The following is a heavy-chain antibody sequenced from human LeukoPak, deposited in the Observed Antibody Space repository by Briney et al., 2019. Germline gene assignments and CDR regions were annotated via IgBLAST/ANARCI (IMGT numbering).Heavy chain of an antibody. CDR3: ARDRGGKGSAIFY. CDR1: GYNFPSYG. V-gene: IGHV1-18*01. CDR2: IRPHTGET. J-gene: IGHJ4*02. Sequence: GASVKVSCKASGYNFPSYGINWVRQAPGQGFEWMGWIRPHTGETNSAQRFQDRVTMTTDTSTTTAYMELRSLRFDDTAVYYCARDRGGKGSAIFYWGQGSLVTVSS. D-gene: IGHD2-2*01.